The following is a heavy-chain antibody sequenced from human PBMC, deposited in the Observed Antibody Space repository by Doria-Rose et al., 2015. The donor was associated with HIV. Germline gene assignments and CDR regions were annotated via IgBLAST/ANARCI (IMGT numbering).Heavy chain of an antibody. CDR1: GVSLSSPGMG. V-gene: IGHV2-26*01. J-gene: IGHJ4*02. Sequence: SGPVLVKPTETLTLTCTVSGVSLSSPGMGVSWIRQPPGKALEWLANICSDDDSSYKTSPKSRLTISRGTSKRQVVLTMTDMHPVDTATYYCARIKSSRWYHKYYFDFWGQGTLVIVSA. CDR3: ARIKSSRWYHKYYFDF. D-gene: IGHD6-13*01. CDR2: ICSDDDS.